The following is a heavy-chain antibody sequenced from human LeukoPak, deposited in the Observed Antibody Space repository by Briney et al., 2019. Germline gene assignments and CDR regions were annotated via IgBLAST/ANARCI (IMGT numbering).Heavy chain of an antibody. CDR3: ARSSNYDFWSGYSNWFDP. D-gene: IGHD3-3*01. J-gene: IGHJ5*02. CDR2: MNPNSGNT. CDR1: GYTFTNYD. V-gene: IGHV1-8*01. Sequence: GASVKVSCKASGYTFTNYDINWVRQATGQGLEWMGWMNPNSGNTGYAQKFQGRVTMTRNTSISTAYMELSSLRSEDTAVYYCARSSNYDFWSGYSNWFDPWGQGTLVTVSS.